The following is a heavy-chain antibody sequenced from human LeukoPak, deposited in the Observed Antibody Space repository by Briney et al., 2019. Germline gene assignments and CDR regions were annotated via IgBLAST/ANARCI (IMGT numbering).Heavy chain of an antibody. CDR1: GIPFSSFG. CDR2: IWYDGSDK. J-gene: IGHJ5*02. CDR3: ARDGTVTAGPFDP. Sequence: GGSLRLSCAAPGIPFSSFGMHWLRQAPGKGLEWVAFIWYDGSDKYYADSVKGRFTISRDNSKNTLYLQMNSLTAEDTAVYYCARDGTVTAGPFDPWGGGTLVTVSS. V-gene: IGHV3-33*01. D-gene: IGHD4-17*01.